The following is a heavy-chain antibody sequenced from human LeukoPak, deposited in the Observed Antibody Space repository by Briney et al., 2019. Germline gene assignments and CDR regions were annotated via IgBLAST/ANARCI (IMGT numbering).Heavy chain of an antibody. CDR1: GGSFSGYY. Sequence: SETLSLTCAVYGGSFSGYYWSWIRQPPGKGLEWIGEINHSGSTNYNPSLKSRVTISVDTSKNQFSLKLSSVTAVDTAVYYCARGMYYDFWSGYSSGNWFDPWGQGTLVTVSS. V-gene: IGHV4-34*01. CDR3: ARGMYYDFWSGYSSGNWFDP. J-gene: IGHJ5*02. CDR2: INHSGST. D-gene: IGHD3-3*01.